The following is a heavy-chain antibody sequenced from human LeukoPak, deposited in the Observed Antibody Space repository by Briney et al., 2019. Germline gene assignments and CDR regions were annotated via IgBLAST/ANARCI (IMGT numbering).Heavy chain of an antibody. CDR3: ARVGCSSTSCYTTPNAFDI. V-gene: IGHV1-69*02. J-gene: IGHJ3*02. D-gene: IGHD2-2*02. CDR1: GGTFSSYT. CDR2: IIPILGIA. Sequence: VASVKVSCKASGGTFSSYTISWVRQAPGQGLEWMGRIIPILGIANYAQKFHGRVTITADKSTSTAYMELSSLRSEDTAVYYCARVGCSSTSCYTTPNAFDIWGQGTMVTVSS.